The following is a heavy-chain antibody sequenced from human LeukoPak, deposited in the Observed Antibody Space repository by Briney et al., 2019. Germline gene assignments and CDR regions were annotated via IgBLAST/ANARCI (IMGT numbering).Heavy chain of an antibody. J-gene: IGHJ4*02. CDR2: IYASGSI. Sequence: SETLSLTCTVSGGSITGGGYSWSWIRQPAGKGLEWIGRIYASGSINYNPALKSRVTMSVDTSKNQFSLKLRSVTAADTGVYYCGREVEFFPPRGAYFNNWAQGTLVTAPS. D-gene: IGHD3-3*01. CDR3: GREVEFFPPRGAYFNN. CDR1: GGSITGGGYS. V-gene: IGHV4-61*02.